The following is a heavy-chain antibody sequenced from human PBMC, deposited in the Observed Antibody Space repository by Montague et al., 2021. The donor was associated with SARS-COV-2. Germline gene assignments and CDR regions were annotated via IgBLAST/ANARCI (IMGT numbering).Heavy chain of an antibody. J-gene: IGHJ1*01. Sequence: SLRLSCAASGFPFSSYAMSWVRQAPGKGLEWVSVIYSGGSSTYYADSVKGRFTISRDNSKNTLYLQMNSLRAEDTAVYYCAKQYSSRWYPQYFQHWGQGTRVTVSS. CDR3: AKQYSSRWYPQYFQH. V-gene: IGHV3-23*03. CDR2: IYSGGSST. D-gene: IGHD6-13*01. CDR1: GFPFSSYA.